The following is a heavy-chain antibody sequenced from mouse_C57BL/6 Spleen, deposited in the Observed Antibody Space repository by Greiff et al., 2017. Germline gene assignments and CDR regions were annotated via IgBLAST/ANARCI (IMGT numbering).Heavy chain of an antibody. Sequence: QVQLQQSGAELVRPGASVTLSCKASGYTFTDYEMHWVKQTPVHGLEWIGAIDPETGGTAYNQKFKGKAILTADKTSSTAYMELSSLTSEDSAVYCCAIWGYYVTSPDYGGQGTTLTVSS. CDR3: AIWGYYVTSPDY. D-gene: IGHD1-1*01. V-gene: IGHV1-15*01. J-gene: IGHJ2*01. CDR2: IDPETGGT. CDR1: GYTFTDYE.